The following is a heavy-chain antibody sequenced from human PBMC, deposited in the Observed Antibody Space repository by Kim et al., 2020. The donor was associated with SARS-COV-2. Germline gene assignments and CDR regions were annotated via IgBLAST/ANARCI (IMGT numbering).Heavy chain of an antibody. D-gene: IGHD6-13*01. Sequence: SETLSLTCTVSGDSITSYYWSWIRQPPGKGLEWIGYIHYSGSTSYNPSLRSRVTILADTSKNQFSLNLRSVTAADTALYFCARVGTTSWYGMGVLESWGQGILVTVSS. V-gene: IGHV4-59*08. CDR3: ARVGTTSWYGMGVLES. CDR1: GDSITSYY. J-gene: IGHJ5*02. CDR2: IHYSGST.